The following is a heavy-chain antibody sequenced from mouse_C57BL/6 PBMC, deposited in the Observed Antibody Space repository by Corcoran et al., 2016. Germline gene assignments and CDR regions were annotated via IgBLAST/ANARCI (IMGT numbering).Heavy chain of an antibody. J-gene: IGHJ4*01. D-gene: IGHD3-2*02. Sequence: DVQLQESGPGLVKPSQSLSLTCSVTGYSITSGYYWNWIRQFPGNKLEWMGYISYDGSNNYNPSLKNRISITRDTSKNQFSLKLNSVTTEDTATYYCARGTPLQGAMDYWGQGTSVTVSS. CDR1: GYSITSGYY. V-gene: IGHV3-6*01. CDR3: ARGTPLQGAMDY. CDR2: ISYDGSN.